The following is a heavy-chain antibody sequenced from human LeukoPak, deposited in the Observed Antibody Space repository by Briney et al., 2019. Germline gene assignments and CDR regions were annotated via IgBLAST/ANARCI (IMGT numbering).Heavy chain of an antibody. V-gene: IGHV1-2*02. CDR2: INPNSGGT. Sequence: ASVRVSCKASGYTCTGYYMHWVRQAPGQGLEWMGWINPNSGGTNYAQKFQGRVTMTRDTSISTAYMELSRLRSDDTAVYYCARPRRDGYYFDYWGQGTLVTVSS. CDR3: ARPRRDGYYFDY. CDR1: GYTCTGYY. D-gene: IGHD5-24*01. J-gene: IGHJ4*02.